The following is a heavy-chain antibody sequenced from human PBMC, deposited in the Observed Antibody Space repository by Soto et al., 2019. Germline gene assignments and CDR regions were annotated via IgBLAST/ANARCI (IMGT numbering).Heavy chain of an antibody. CDR3: ARTPAAMITDRYNWFDS. J-gene: IGHJ5*01. CDR2: ISYSGDRQ. D-gene: IGHD3-16*01. Sequence: QVQLKESGGGVVKTGGSLRLSCVASGFTFADYAMHWVCRIPGKGLEWVAVISYSGDRQYYAESVKGRFTISRDNSKKTLYLQMFSLTSEDSAVFYCARTPAAMITDRYNWFDSWGPGTQVTVSS. V-gene: IGHV3-30*01. CDR1: GFTFADYA.